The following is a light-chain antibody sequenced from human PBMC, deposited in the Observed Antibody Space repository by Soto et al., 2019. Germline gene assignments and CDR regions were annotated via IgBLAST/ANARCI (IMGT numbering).Light chain of an antibody. Sequence: IQLTQSPSSLSASVGDRVTITCRASPAIAGFLAWYQQKPGTAPKLLIYGASTLQSGVPSRFSGSRSGTDYTLTIASLQPEDFATYYCQQLNGSPWTFGQGTKVDIK. J-gene: IGKJ1*01. CDR2: GAS. CDR3: QQLNGSPWT. V-gene: IGKV1-9*01. CDR1: PAIAGF.